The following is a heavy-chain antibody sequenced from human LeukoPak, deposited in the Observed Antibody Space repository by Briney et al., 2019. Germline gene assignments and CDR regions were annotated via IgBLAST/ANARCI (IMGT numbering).Heavy chain of an antibody. D-gene: IGHD4-17*01. CDR2: IYYSGST. V-gene: IGHV4-30-4*01. CDR3: ARVLTTVSTYYFDY. CDR1: GGSISSGDYY. J-gene: IGHJ4*02. Sequence: PPETLSLTCTVSGGSISSGDYYWSWIRQPPGKGLEWIGYIYYSGSTYYNPSLKSRVTISVDTSKNQFSLKLSSVTAADTAVYYCARVLTTVSTYYFDYWGQGTLVTVSS.